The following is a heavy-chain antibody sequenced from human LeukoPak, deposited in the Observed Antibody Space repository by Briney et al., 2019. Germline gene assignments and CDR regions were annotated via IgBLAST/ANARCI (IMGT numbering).Heavy chain of an antibody. Sequence: GGSLRLSCAVSGFTFSSYWMHWVRQAPGKRLVWVSRINSDGISTSYADSVKGRFTISRDNAKNTLYLQMNSLRAEDTAVFYCARGGGYDYFGYWGRGTLVTVSS. V-gene: IGHV3-74*01. CDR1: GFTFSSYW. J-gene: IGHJ4*02. CDR3: ARGGGYDYFGY. D-gene: IGHD5-12*01. CDR2: INSDGIST.